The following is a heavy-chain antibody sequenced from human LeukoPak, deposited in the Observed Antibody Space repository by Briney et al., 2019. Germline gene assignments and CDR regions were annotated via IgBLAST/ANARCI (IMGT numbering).Heavy chain of an antibody. D-gene: IGHD6-13*01. CDR1: GDSVSSNSAA. CDR3: ARGPPPGSSSWYGGMDV. Sequence: SQTLSLTCAISGDSVSSNSAAWNWIRQSPSRGLEWLGRTYYRSKWYNDYTVSVKSRITINPDTSKNQFSLQLNSVTPEDTAVYYCARGPPPGSSSWYGGMDVWGQGTTVTVSS. V-gene: IGHV6-1*01. J-gene: IGHJ6*02. CDR2: TYYRSKWYN.